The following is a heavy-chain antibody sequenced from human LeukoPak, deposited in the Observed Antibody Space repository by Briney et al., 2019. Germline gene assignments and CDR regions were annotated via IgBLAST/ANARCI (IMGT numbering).Heavy chain of an antibody. CDR3: ARDPVPADSGWYLHFDY. CDR2: INPSGGST. J-gene: IGHJ4*02. V-gene: IGHV1-46*01. D-gene: IGHD6-19*01. Sequence: ASVKVSCKASGYTFTSYYMHWVRQAPGQGLEWMGIINPSGGSTSYAQKFQGRVTTTRDTSTSTVYMELSSLRSEDTAVYYCARDPVPADSGWYLHFDYWGQGTLVTVSS. CDR1: GYTFTSYY.